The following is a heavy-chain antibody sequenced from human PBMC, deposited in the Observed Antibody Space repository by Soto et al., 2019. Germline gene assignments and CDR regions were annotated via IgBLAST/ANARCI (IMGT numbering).Heavy chain of an antibody. CDR2: IYHSGST. D-gene: IGHD1-1*01. CDR3: ARDQLEGNWFDP. V-gene: IGHV4-30-2*01. CDR1: GGSISSGGYS. J-gene: IGHJ5*02. Sequence: QLQLQESGSGLVRPSQTLSLTCAVSGGSISSGGYSWNWIRQPPGKGLEGIGYIYHSGSTLYNPSLKSRVXTXGXXSKNHFSLKLSSVTAADTAVYYCARDQLEGNWFDPWGQGTLVTVSS.